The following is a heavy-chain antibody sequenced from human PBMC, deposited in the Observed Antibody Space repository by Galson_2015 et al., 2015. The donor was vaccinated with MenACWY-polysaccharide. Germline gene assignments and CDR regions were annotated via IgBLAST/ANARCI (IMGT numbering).Heavy chain of an antibody. CDR3: AREFTGDGSSWYYWYFDL. Sequence: SLRLSCAASGSTFSSFDMHWVRHVIGKGLEWVAAIGTGGDTYYSGSVKGRFTISRENAKNSLYLRMNSLRAGDTAVYYCAREFTGDGSSWYYWYFDLWGRGTLVTVSS. J-gene: IGHJ2*01. CDR1: GSTFSSFD. V-gene: IGHV3-13*01. CDR2: IGTGGDT. D-gene: IGHD6-13*01.